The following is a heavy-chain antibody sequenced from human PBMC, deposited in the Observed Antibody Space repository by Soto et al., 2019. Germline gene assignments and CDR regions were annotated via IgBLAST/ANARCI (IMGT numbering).Heavy chain of an antibody. J-gene: IGHJ4*02. Sequence: PGGSLRLSCAGSDFIFSSAWMNWVRQAPGKGLEWVGLIKTNSQGGTTHYAEPVKGRFTISRDDSKDTLYLQMNNLKTEDTALYYCTTDPHYNSGGFGYWGQGALVTVSS. V-gene: IGHV3-15*07. CDR1: DFIFSSAW. CDR2: IKTNSQGGTT. CDR3: TTDPHYNSGGFGY. D-gene: IGHD3-22*01.